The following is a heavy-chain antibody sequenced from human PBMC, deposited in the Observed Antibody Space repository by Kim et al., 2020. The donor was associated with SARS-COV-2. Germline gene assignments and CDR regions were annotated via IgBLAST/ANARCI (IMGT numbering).Heavy chain of an antibody. V-gene: IGHV1-8*01. J-gene: IGHJ5*02. CDR3: ATLGYYYGSGSPS. Sequence: YAQRFQGRVTMTRNTSISTAYMELSSLRSEDTAVYYCATLGYYYGSGSPSWGQGTLVTVSS. D-gene: IGHD3-10*01.